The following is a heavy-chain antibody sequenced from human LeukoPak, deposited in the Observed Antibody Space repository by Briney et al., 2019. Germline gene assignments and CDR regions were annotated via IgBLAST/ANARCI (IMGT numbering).Heavy chain of an antibody. J-gene: IGHJ5*02. CDR1: GYSFTSYW. Sequence: GESLQISCKGSGYSFTSYWSGWVRQLPGKGLEGMGIIYPGDSDTRYSPSFQGRVTISADKTISTAYLQWSSLKASDTAMYYCARALWFGELTWFDPWGQGTLVTVSS. D-gene: IGHD3-10*01. CDR3: ARALWFGELTWFDP. V-gene: IGHV5-51*01. CDR2: IYPGDSDT.